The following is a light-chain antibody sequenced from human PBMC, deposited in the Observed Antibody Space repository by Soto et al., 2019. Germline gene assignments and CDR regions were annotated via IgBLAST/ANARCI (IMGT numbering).Light chain of an antibody. CDR3: QKYNSAPLT. CDR1: QGIAPY. CDR2: ATS. Sequence: DVPMTQSPSSLSAFVGDRVTITCRASQGIAPYLAWFQQKPGKVPKLLIYATSTLQSGYPSRFSGSGSGTDFTLTISSLQTEDVATYYCQKYNSAPLTLGGGTKVEIK. J-gene: IGKJ4*01. V-gene: IGKV1-27*01.